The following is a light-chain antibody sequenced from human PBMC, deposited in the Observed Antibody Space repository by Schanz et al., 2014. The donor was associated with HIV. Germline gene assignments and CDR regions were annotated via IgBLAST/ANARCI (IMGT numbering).Light chain of an antibody. CDR3: QSFDSSLNGVL. CDR2: EVS. CDR1: SSDVGGYNY. Sequence: QSALTQPPSASGSPGQSVTISCTGTSSDVGGYNYVSWYQQHPGKAPKLMIYEVSKRPSGVPARFSGSKSGSSASLAISGLQDEDEADYFCQSFDSSLNGVLFGGGTKLTVL. J-gene: IGLJ3*02. V-gene: IGLV2-8*01.